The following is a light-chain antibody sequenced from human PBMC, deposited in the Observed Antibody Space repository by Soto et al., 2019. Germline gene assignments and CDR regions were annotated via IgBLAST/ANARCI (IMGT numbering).Light chain of an antibody. CDR2: EGS. CDR1: SSDVGSYNL. CDR3: CSYAGSSTLV. J-gene: IGLJ2*01. V-gene: IGLV2-23*01. Sequence: QSALTQPASVSGSPGQSITIYCTGTSSDVGSYNLVSWYQQHPGKDPKLMIYEGSKRPSGVSNRFSGSKSGNTASLTISGLQDEDEADYYCCSYAGSSTLVFGGGTKLTVL.